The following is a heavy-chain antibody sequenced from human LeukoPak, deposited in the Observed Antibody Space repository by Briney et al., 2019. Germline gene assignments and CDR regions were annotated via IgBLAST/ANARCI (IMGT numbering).Heavy chain of an antibody. Sequence: SETLSLTCTASGGSISSYYWSWIRQPPGKGLEWIGYIYYSGSTNYNPSLKSRVTISVDTSKNQFSLKLSSVTAADTAVYYCARAVYDYDSSGYYLGFDYWGQGTLVTVSS. CDR2: IYYSGST. J-gene: IGHJ4*02. D-gene: IGHD3-22*01. CDR3: ARAVYDYDSSGYYLGFDY. V-gene: IGHV4-59*01. CDR1: GGSISSYY.